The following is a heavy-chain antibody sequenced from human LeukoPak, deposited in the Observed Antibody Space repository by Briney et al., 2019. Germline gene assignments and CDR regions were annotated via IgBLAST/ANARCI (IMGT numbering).Heavy chain of an antibody. CDR2: INPNSGGT. CDR3: ARDHDRSYDILTGYSRSGVVDY. J-gene: IGHJ4*02. Sequence: EASVKVSCKASGHTFTNHYIHWVRQAPGQGLEWMGWINPNSGGTNYAQKFQGRVTMTRDTSISTAYMELSRLRSDDTAVYYCARDHDRSYDILTGYSRSGVVDYWGQGTLVTVSS. CDR1: GHTFTNHY. V-gene: IGHV1-2*02. D-gene: IGHD3-9*01.